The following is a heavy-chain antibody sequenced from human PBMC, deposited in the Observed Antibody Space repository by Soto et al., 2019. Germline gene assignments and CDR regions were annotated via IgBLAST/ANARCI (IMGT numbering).Heavy chain of an antibody. CDR3: ARVVVPGIYYYYYYMDV. D-gene: IGHD2-2*01. V-gene: IGHV1-18*01. J-gene: IGHJ6*03. CDR2: ISVYNGNT. CDR1: GYTFTSYG. Sequence: ASVKVSCKASGYTFTSYGISWVRQAPGQGLEWMGWISVYNGNTNYAQELQGRVTMTTDTSTSTAYMELRSLRSDDTAVYYCARVVVPGIYYYYYYMDVWGKGTTVTVSS.